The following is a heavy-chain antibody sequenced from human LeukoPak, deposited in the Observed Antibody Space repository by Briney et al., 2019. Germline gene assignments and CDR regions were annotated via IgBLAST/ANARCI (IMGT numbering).Heavy chain of an antibody. V-gene: IGHV3-64*01. CDR1: GFTFSSYT. Sequence: GGSLRLSCEASGFTFSSYTMHWVRQAPGKGLEYVSAISSNGGTIYYANSVKGRFTITRDNSKSTLYLQMGSLRAEDMAVYYCARGGSGSPADYWGRGTLVTVSS. CDR3: ARGGSGSPADY. D-gene: IGHD3-10*01. J-gene: IGHJ4*02. CDR2: ISSNGGTI.